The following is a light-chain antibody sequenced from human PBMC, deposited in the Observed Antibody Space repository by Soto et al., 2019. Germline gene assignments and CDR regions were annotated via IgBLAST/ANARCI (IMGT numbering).Light chain of an antibody. CDR2: AAS. V-gene: IGKV3-20*01. Sequence: EIVLTQSPGTLSLSPGERATLSCRASQSVSSSYLAWYQQKPGQAPRLLIYAASSRATGIPDRFSGSGSGTDFTLTISRLEPEDFAVYYCQQYGSSPTFGQGTKVDI. CDR1: QSVSSSY. J-gene: IGKJ1*01. CDR3: QQYGSSPT.